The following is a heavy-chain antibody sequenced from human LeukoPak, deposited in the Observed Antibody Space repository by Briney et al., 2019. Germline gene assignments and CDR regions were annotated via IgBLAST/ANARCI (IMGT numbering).Heavy chain of an antibody. V-gene: IGHV4-38-2*02. D-gene: IGHD6-19*01. CDR3: ASNQWLRYYFVY. Sequence: PSETLSLTCIVSGYSISSGYYWGWIRQPPGKGLEWIGSIYHSGSTYYNPSLKSRVTISVDTSKNQFSLKLSSVTAADTAVYYCASNQWLRYYFVYWGQGTLVTVSS. J-gene: IGHJ4*02. CDR1: GYSISSGYY. CDR2: IYHSGST.